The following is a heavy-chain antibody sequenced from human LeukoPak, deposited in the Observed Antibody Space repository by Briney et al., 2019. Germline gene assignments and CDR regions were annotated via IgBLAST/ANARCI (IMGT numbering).Heavy chain of an antibody. V-gene: IGHV5-51*01. D-gene: IGHD3-22*01. Sequence: EESLKISCKGSGYTFTTHWIGWVRQMPGKGLEYMGIIYPGDFDTRYSPSFQGQVTISADTSINTAYLQWTSLKASDTAMYYRARRNYYYDTSGYRFEYWGQGTLVTVSS. CDR1: GYTFTTHW. J-gene: IGHJ4*02. CDR2: IYPGDFDT. CDR3: ARRNYYYDTSGYRFEY.